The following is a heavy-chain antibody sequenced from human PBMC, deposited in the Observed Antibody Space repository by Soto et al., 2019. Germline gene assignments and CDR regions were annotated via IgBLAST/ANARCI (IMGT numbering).Heavy chain of an antibody. V-gene: IGHV3-7*01. J-gene: IGHJ6*02. D-gene: IGHD3-3*01. CDR3: ARGLYDFWSGHMDV. Sequence: GGSLRLSCAASGFTFSSYWMSWVRQAPGKGLEWVANIKQDGSEKYYVDSVKGRFTISRDNAKNSLYLQMNSLRAEDTAVYYCARGLYDFWSGHMDVWGQGTTVTVS. CDR2: IKQDGSEK. CDR1: GFTFSSYW.